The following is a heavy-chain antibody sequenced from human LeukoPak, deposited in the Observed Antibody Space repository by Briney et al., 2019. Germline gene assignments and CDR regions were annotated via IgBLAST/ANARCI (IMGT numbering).Heavy chain of an antibody. CDR2: ISSSSSYI. J-gene: IGHJ4*02. CDR1: GFTFSSYS. V-gene: IGHV3-21*01. Sequence: GGSLRLSCAGSGFTFSSYSMNWVRQAPGKGLEWVSCISSSSSYIYYADSVKGRFTISRDNAKNSLYLQMNSLRAEDTAVYYCARARYYGSGTYACFDYWGQGTLVTVSS. CDR3: ARARYYGSGTYACFDY. D-gene: IGHD3-10*01.